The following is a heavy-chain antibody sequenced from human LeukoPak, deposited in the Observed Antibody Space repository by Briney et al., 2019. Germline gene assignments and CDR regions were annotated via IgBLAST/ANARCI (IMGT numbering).Heavy chain of an antibody. J-gene: IGHJ4*02. D-gene: IGHD3-10*01. CDR3: ARSRGAEGYYFDY. CDR2: ISYDGSNK. Sequence: GGSLRLSCAASGFTFSSYAMHWVRQAPGKGLEWVAVISYDGSNKYYADSVKGRFTISRDNSKNSLYLQMNSLRAEDTAVYYCARSRGAEGYYFDYWGQGTLVTVSS. CDR1: GFTFSSYA. V-gene: IGHV3-30-3*01.